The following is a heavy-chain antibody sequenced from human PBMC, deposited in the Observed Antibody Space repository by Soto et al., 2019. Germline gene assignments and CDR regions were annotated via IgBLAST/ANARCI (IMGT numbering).Heavy chain of an antibody. J-gene: IGHJ5*02. V-gene: IGHV1-69*16. CDR3: ARTVAWSCAPSKWFEP. D-gene: IGHD3-10*01. Sequence: QVQLVQSGAEVKKPGSSVKVSCEAYGGTFVSSTISWLRQAPGQGLEWMGGIIPVLDTANYAENFQGRVTMXXDESTSTAYMELSSLTSEDTAIYYCARTVAWSCAPSKWFEPWGQGTMVTVSS. CDR1: GGTFVSST. CDR2: IIPVLDTA.